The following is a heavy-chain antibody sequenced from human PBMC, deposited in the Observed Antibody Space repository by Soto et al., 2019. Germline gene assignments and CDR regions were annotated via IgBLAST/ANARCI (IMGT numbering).Heavy chain of an antibody. CDR1: GGSFSGYY. D-gene: IGHD6-6*01. CDR3: ARCGAARSALRVYYYMDV. Sequence: PSETLSLTCAVYGGSFSGYYWSWIRQPPGKGLEWIGEINHSGSTNYNPSLKSRVTISVDTSKNQFSLKLSSVTAADTAVYYCARCGAARSALRVYYYMDVWGKGTTVTVSS. CDR2: INHSGST. V-gene: IGHV4-34*01. J-gene: IGHJ6*03.